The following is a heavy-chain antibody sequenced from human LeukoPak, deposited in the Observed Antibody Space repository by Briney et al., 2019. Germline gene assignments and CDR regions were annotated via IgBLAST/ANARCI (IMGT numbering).Heavy chain of an antibody. D-gene: IGHD3-3*01. CDR2: ISGSGGST. CDR3: AKESWRYDFWSGYFRFDY. V-gene: IGHV3-23*01. Sequence: GGSLRLPCTASGFTFSSYAMSWVRQAPGKGLEWVSAISGSGGSTYYADSVKGRFTISRDNSKNTLYLQMNSLRAEDTAVYYCAKESWRYDFWSGYFRFDYWGQGTLVTVSS. CDR1: GFTFSSYA. J-gene: IGHJ4*02.